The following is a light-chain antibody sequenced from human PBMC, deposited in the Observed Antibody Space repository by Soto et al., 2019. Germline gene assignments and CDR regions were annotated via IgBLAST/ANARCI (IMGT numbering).Light chain of an antibody. J-gene: IGKJ1*01. V-gene: IGKV1-5*03. CDR3: QEYTADPRT. CDR2: KAS. Sequence: DIQMTQSPSTLSTSVGDRVTITCRASQSISTWLAWYQQKPGKAPKLLIYKASTLESGVPSRFSGSGSGTDLTLTISSLQADDFATYYCQEYTADPRTFGQGTKVEIK. CDR1: QSISTW.